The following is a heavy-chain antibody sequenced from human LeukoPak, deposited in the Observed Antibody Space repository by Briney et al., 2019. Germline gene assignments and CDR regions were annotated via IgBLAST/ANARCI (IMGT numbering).Heavy chain of an antibody. CDR1: GYSFTSYW. CDR2: IYPGDSDT. Sequence: GESLKISCKGSGYSFTSYWIGWVRQMPGKGLEWMGIIYPGDSDTRYSPSFQGQVTISADKSISTAHLQWSSLKASDTAMYYCARCSNTKGYYDILTGYYPGRADAFDIWGQGTMVTVSS. CDR3: ARCSNTKGYYDILTGYYPGRADAFDI. D-gene: IGHD3-9*01. J-gene: IGHJ3*02. V-gene: IGHV5-51*01.